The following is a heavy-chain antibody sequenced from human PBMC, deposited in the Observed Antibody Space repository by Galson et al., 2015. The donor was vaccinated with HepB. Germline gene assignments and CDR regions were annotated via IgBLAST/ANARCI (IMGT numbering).Heavy chain of an antibody. CDR2: ITTYNGKT. CDR1: GYTFTSYG. J-gene: IGHJ3*02. Sequence: SVKVSCKASGYTFTSYGFTWVRQAPGQGLEWMGWITTYNGKTNYAQNLQGRVTMTTDTSTTTAYMELSRLRSDDTAIYYCARGGGSSSWYAAFDIWGQGTMVTVSS. CDR3: ARGGGSSSWYAAFDI. V-gene: IGHV1-18*01. D-gene: IGHD6-13*01.